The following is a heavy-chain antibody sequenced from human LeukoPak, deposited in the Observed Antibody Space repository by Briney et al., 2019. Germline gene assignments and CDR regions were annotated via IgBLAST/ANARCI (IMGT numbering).Heavy chain of an antibody. V-gene: IGHV3-7*01. CDR3: ARGYRIVDLFCALL. CDR1: GFTFSSYW. J-gene: IGHJ3*01. D-gene: IGHD1-26*01. Sequence: GGSLRLSCAASGFTFSSYWMSWVRQAPGKGLEWVANINQDGSEKYYADSVKGRFTISRDNAKNSLYLQMNSLRAEDTAVYYCARGYRIVDLFCALLWGQGTMVTVSS. CDR2: INQDGSEK.